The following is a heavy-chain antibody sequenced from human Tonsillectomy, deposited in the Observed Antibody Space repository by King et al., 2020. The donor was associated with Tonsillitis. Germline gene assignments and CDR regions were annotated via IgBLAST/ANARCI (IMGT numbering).Heavy chain of an antibody. V-gene: IGHV4-34*01. CDR2: INHSGST. CDR1: GGSFSGYY. J-gene: IGHJ5*02. Sequence: VQLQQWGAGLLKPSETLSLTCAVYGGSFSGYYWSWIRQPPGKGLEWIGEINHSGSTNYNPSLKSRVTISVDTSKNQFSLKLSSVTAADTAVYYCAREFMAAILFGRYNWFDPWGQGTLVTVSS. CDR3: AREFMAAILFGRYNWFDP. D-gene: IGHD2-2*01.